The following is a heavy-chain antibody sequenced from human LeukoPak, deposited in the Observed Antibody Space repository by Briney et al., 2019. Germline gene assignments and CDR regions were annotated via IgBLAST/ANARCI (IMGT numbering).Heavy chain of an antibody. J-gene: IGHJ4*02. D-gene: IGHD4-17*01. CDR2: IYYSGST. Sequence: PSETLSLTCTVSGGSISSSSYYWGWIRQPPGKGLEWIGSIYYSGSTYSNPSLKSRVTISVDTSKNQFSLKLSSVTAADTAVYYCARWVTTVTTGFDYWGQGTLVTVSS. CDR1: GGSISSSSYY. V-gene: IGHV4-39*01. CDR3: ARWVTTVTTGFDY.